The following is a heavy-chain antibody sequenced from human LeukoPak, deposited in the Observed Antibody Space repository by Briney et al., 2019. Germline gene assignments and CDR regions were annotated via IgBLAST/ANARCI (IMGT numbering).Heavy chain of an antibody. CDR3: ARLKGSSSSRGTYFDY. Sequence: SETLSLTCTVSGGSISSYYWSWIRQPPGKGLEWIGYIYYSGSTYYNPSLKSRVTISVDTSKNQFSLKLSSVTAADTAVYYCARLKGSSSSRGTYFDYWGQGTLVTVSS. V-gene: IGHV4-59*04. CDR2: IYYSGST. D-gene: IGHD6-6*01. J-gene: IGHJ4*02. CDR1: GGSISSYY.